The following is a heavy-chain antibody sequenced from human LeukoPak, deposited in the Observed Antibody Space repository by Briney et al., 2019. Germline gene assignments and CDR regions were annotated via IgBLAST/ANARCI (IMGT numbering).Heavy chain of an antibody. D-gene: IGHD5-12*01. CDR1: GFTFSSYA. J-gene: IGHJ4*02. CDR3: AKDFSGYDTCDY. CDR2: ISGSGSST. V-gene: IGHV3-23*01. Sequence: PGGSLRLSCAASGFTFSSYAMSWVRQAPGKGLEWASAISGSGSSTYYADSVKGRFTISRDNSKNTLYLQMNSLRAEDTAVYYCAKDFSGYDTCDYWGQGTLVTVSS.